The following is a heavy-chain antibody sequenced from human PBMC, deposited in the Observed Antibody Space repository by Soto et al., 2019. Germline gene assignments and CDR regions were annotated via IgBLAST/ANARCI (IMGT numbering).Heavy chain of an antibody. CDR1: GFTFRDYA. J-gene: IGHJ4*02. CDR2: IGGRRENT. CDR3: AKYFRLAGDYDAFVGS. V-gene: IGHV3-23*01. Sequence: EVQLLESGGDLVQPGGSLRLSCAVSGFTFRDYAMTWVRQAPGKGLEWVSAIGGRRENTFYADSVKGRFTISRDFSKNILYLQMNSLRAEDTAVYYCAKYFRLAGDYDAFVGSWGRGVLVAVSS. D-gene: IGHD3-16*01.